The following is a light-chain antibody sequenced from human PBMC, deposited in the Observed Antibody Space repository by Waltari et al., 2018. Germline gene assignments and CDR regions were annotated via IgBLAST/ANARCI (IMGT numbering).Light chain of an antibody. J-gene: IGKJ2*01. Sequence: DIQMTQSPSTLSASVGDRVTITCRASQSISSWLAWYQQKPGKAPKLLIYGLSRLQSGVPSRFSGSGSGTEFTLTISSLQPDDFAIYYCQQYKTYPHTFGQGTRLEIK. CDR2: GLS. CDR3: QQYKTYPHT. CDR1: QSISSW. V-gene: IGKV1-5*03.